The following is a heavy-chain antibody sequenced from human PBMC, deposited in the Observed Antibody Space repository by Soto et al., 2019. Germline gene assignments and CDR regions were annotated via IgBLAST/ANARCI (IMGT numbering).Heavy chain of an antibody. D-gene: IGHD5-12*01. CDR3: AKEGGGHGGFFDL. Sequence: EARLVESGGGLIQPGGSLRLSCAASGFGVSNNYLPWVRQAPGKGLEWVSIIYTGGTPYYTDSVKGRFTISRDNSKNTLYLQMSSLRVEDTAIYYCAKEGGGHGGFFDLWGQGTLVTVSS. V-gene: IGHV3-53*01. CDR2: IYTGGTP. CDR1: GFGVSNNY. J-gene: IGHJ4*02.